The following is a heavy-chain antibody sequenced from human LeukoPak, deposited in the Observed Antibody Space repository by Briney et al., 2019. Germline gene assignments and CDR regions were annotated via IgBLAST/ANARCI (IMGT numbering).Heavy chain of an antibody. CDR2: ISGGSKTI. D-gene: IGHD4-17*01. CDR1: GFIFNTYS. J-gene: IGHJ6*03. V-gene: IGHV3-48*01. CDR3: VRTGEHYGDYNYYYYMDV. Sequence: GGSLRLSCTASGFIFNTYSMTWVRQAPGKGLEWVSYISGGSKTIYYAESVKGRFTISRDNARNSVSLQMDTLRVDDAAVYYCVRTGEHYGDYNYYYYMDVWGKGTTVTVSS.